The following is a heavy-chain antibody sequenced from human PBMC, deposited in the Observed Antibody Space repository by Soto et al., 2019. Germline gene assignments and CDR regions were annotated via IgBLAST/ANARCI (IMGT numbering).Heavy chain of an antibody. V-gene: IGHV4-34*01. CDR3: ARGPRITIFGVVIYYFDY. CDR2: INHSGST. CDR1: GGSFSGYY. D-gene: IGHD3-3*01. Sequence: PSETLSLTCAVYGGSFSGYYWSWIRQPPGKGLEWIGEINHSGSTNYNPSLKSRVTISVDTSKNQFSLKLSSVTAADTAVYYCARGPRITIFGVVIYYFDYWGQGTLVTVSS. J-gene: IGHJ4*02.